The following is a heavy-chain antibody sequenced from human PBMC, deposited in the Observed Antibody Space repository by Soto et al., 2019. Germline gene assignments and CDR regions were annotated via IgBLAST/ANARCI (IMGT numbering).Heavy chain of an antibody. Sequence: GGSLRLSCAASGCTFISYAMNWVREAPGKGLEWVSAISGSGGSTYYADSVKGRFTTSRDNSKNTLYLQMNSLRAEDTAVYYCAKKRIAVAGTGYYFDYWGQGTLVTVSS. CDR1: GCTFISYA. CDR2: ISGSGGST. J-gene: IGHJ4*02. V-gene: IGHV3-23*01. D-gene: IGHD6-19*01. CDR3: AKKRIAVAGTGYYFDY.